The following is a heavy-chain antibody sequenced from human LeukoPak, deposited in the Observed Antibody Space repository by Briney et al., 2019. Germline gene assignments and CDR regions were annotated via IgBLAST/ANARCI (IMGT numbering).Heavy chain of an antibody. Sequence: GGSLRLSCAASGFTFSSYWMSWVRQAPGKGLEWVANIKQDGSEKYYVDSVKGRFTIPRDNAKNSLYLQMNSLRAEDTAVYYCARGPYYYDSSGYYNYWGQGTLVTVSS. CDR3: ARGPYYYDSSGYYNY. J-gene: IGHJ4*02. V-gene: IGHV3-7*01. D-gene: IGHD3-22*01. CDR1: GFTFSSYW. CDR2: IKQDGSEK.